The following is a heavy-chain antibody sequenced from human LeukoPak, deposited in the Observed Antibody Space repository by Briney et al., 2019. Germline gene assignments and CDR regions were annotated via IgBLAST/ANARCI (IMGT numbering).Heavy chain of an antibody. CDR2: IKQDGSEK. CDR3: AKDGYRGYSYGFHYYYMDV. J-gene: IGHJ6*03. CDR1: GFTFSSYW. Sequence: GGSLRLSCAASGFTFSSYWMSWVRQAPGKGLEWVANIKQDGSEKYYVDSVKGRFTISRDNAKNTLYLQMNSLRAEDTAVYYCAKDGYRGYSYGFHYYYMDVWGKGTTVTISS. D-gene: IGHD5-18*01. V-gene: IGHV3-7*01.